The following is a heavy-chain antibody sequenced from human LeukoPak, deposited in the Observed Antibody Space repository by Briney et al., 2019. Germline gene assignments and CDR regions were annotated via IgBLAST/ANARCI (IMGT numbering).Heavy chain of an antibody. Sequence: GGSLRLSCEASGFTFRRYWMSWVRQAPGKGPEWVANIKQDGSEKYYADSVKGRFTISRDNAKNSLYLQRNSLRAEDTAVYYCARGGTMDFDYWGQGTLVTVSS. V-gene: IGHV3-7*01. CDR2: IKQDGSEK. J-gene: IGHJ4*02. CDR3: ARGGTMDFDY. D-gene: IGHD4/OR15-4a*01. CDR1: GFTFRRYW.